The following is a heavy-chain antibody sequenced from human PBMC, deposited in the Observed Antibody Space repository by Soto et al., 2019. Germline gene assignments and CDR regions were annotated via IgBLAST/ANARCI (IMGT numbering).Heavy chain of an antibody. CDR3: SHTQGRAKMTEQIFWLDP. Sequence: QITLKESGPTLVKPTQTLTLTCTFSGFSLRTTGVGVGWIRQPPGKALEWLALIYWDDAKRYNPSLQSRLTITKDTSKNQVVLTMTNMDPVDTATYYCSHTQGRAKMTEQIFWLDPWGQGTLVTVSS. D-gene: IGHD3-9*01. J-gene: IGHJ5*02. CDR2: IYWDDAK. CDR1: GFSLRTTGVG. V-gene: IGHV2-5*02.